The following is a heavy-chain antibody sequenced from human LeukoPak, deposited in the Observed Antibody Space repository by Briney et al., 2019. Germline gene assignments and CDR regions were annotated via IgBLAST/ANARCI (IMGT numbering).Heavy chain of an antibody. J-gene: IGHJ5*02. CDR3: ARSIAVAATSHWFDP. CDR2: IYYSGST. V-gene: IGHV4-59*08. D-gene: IGHD6-19*01. CDR1: GGSISSYY. Sequence: SETLSLTCTVSGGSISSYYWSWIRQPPGKGLEWIGYIYYSGSTNYNPSLKSRVTISVDTSKNQFSLKLSSVTAAGTAVYYCARSIAVAATSHWFDPWGQGTLVTVSS.